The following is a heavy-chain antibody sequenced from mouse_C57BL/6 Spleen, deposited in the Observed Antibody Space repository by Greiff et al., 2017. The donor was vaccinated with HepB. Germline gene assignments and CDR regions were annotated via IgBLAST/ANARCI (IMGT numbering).Heavy chain of an antibody. D-gene: IGHD2-5*01. CDR2: IRNKANGYTT. J-gene: IGHJ1*03. CDR3: ARTRYYSNYFFYGYFDV. Sequence: EVKLVESGGGLVQPGGSLSLSCAASGFTFTDYYMSWVRQPPGKALEWLGFIRNKANGYTTEYSASVKGRFTISRDNSQSILYLQMNALRAEDSATYYGARTRYYSNYFFYGYFDVWGTGTTVTVSS. V-gene: IGHV7-3*01. CDR1: GFTFTDYY.